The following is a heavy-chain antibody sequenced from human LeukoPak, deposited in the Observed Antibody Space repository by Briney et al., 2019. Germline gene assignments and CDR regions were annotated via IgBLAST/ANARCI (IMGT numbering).Heavy chain of an antibody. Sequence: GGSLRLSCAASGFTLRSYDMSWVRQAPGKGLEWVTATSGSGVNSYYADSVRGRFTISRDNSQNTLYLQMDSLRAEDTALYYCAKEYSGYDFDYWGQGTLVTVSS. CDR3: AKEYSGYDFDY. V-gene: IGHV3-23*01. CDR1: GFTLRSYD. J-gene: IGHJ4*02. D-gene: IGHD5-12*01. CDR2: TSGSGVNS.